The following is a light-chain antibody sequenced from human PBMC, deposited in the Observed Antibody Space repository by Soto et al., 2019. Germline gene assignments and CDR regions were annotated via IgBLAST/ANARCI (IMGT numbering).Light chain of an antibody. CDR1: QRVNSNN. Sequence: EIVLTQSPGSLSLSPGERATLSCRASQRVNSNNLVWYQQKPGQAPRLLICAASRSATGIPDRFSGSGSGTEFTLTNSRLEPEDFAVYHCQRIGGQWTFGQGTKVAI. CDR3: QRIGGQWT. J-gene: IGKJ1*01. V-gene: IGKV3-20*01. CDR2: AAS.